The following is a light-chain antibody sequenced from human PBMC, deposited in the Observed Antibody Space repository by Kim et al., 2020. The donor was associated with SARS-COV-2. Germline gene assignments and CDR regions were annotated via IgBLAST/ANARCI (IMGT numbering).Light chain of an antibody. Sequence: GQSVTIACTGTRRDVGSYNRVSWYQQPPGTAPKLMIYEVSNRPSGVPDRFSGSKSGNTASLTISGLQAEDEADYYCSSYTSSSTYVFGTGTKVTVL. CDR2: EVS. CDR3: SSYTSSSTYV. J-gene: IGLJ1*01. CDR1: RRDVGSYNR. V-gene: IGLV2-18*02.